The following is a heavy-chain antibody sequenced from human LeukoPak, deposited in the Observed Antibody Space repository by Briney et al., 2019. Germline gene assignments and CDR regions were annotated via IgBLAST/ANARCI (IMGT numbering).Heavy chain of an antibody. Sequence: SETLSLTCTVSGGSISSYYWSWIRQPPGKGLEWIGYIYYSGSTNYNPSLKSRVTISVDTSKNQFSLKLSSVTAADTAVYYCARLVWWPAAMGGWYFDLWGRGTLVTVSS. J-gene: IGHJ2*01. D-gene: IGHD2-2*01. CDR3: ARLVWWPAAMGGWYFDL. V-gene: IGHV4-59*01. CDR1: GGSISSYY. CDR2: IYYSGST.